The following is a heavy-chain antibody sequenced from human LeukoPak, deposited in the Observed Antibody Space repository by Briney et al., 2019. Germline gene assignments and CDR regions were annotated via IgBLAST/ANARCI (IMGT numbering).Heavy chain of an antibody. V-gene: IGHV3-30*04. J-gene: IGHJ4*02. CDR1: GFTFSSYA. CDR2: ISYDGSNK. Sequence: PGGSLRLSCAASGFTFSSYAMHWVRQAPGKGLEWVAVISYDGSNKYYADSVKGRFTISRDNSKNTLYLQMNSLRAEDTAVYYCARGAIFDYWGQGTPVTVSS. CDR3: ARGAIFDY.